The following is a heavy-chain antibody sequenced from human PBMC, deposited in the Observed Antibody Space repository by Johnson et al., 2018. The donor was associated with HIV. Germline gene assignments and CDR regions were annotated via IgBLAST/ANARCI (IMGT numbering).Heavy chain of an antibody. D-gene: IGHD3-22*01. CDR3: AKPYYDSIVLDDAFDI. CDR1: GFTFSSYG. CDR2: IRYDGSNK. V-gene: IGHV3-30*02. J-gene: IGHJ3*02. Sequence: QVQLVESGGGVVQPGGSLRLSCAASGFTFSSYGMHWVRQAPGKGLEWVAFIRYDGSNKYYADSVKGRFTISRDNSKNTLYLQMNSLRAEDTAVYYCAKPYYDSIVLDDAFDIWGQGTMVTVSS.